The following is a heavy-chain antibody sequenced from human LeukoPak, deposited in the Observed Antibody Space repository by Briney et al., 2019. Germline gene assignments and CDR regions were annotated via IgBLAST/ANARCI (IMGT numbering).Heavy chain of an antibody. CDR1: GFTFSSYW. D-gene: IGHD2-21*02. V-gene: IGHV3-74*01. J-gene: IGHJ4*02. Sequence: GGSLRLSCAASGFTFSSYWMHWVRQAPGKGLVWVSRINSDGSSTSYADSVKGRFTISRDNSKNTLYLQMNSLRAEDTAVYYCAREYQAGDIVVVTAKKGLDYWGQGTLVTVSS. CDR3: AREYQAGDIVVVTAKKGLDY. CDR2: INSDGSST.